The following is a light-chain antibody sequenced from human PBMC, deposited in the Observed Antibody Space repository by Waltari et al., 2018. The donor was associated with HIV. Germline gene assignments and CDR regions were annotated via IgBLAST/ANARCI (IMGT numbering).Light chain of an antibody. Sequence: QSALTQPPSVSGAPGQSVTISCSGSNSNIGAGFGVHWYQQVPGTAPRPLIYDNNKRPSVVPGRFSGSKSGTSASLAINGLQSEDEADYYCQSYDSRLSGSVVFGGGTKVTVL. CDR2: DNN. V-gene: IGLV1-40*01. CDR3: QSYDSRLSGSVV. CDR1: NSNIGAGFG. J-gene: IGLJ2*01.